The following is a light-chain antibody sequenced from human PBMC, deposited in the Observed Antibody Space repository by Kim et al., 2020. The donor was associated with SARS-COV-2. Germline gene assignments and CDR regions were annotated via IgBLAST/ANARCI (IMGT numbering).Light chain of an antibody. CDR1: QTIKSW. CDR2: TAT. Sequence: ASVGDRVTMTCRASQTIKSWLASYQQKPGKAPKLLINTATTLQNGVPSRFSGSKSGTEFPLSISSLQPDDFATYYCQHYNGYPLTFGGGTKVDIK. V-gene: IGKV1-5*03. CDR3: QHYNGYPLT. J-gene: IGKJ4*01.